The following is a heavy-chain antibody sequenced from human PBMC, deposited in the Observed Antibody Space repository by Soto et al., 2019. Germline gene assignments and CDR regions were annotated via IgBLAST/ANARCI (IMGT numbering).Heavy chain of an antibody. V-gene: IGHV4-31*03. CDR2: IYYSERT. Sequence: QVQLQESGPGLVKPSQTLSLTCTVSGGSISSGGYFWSWVRQHPGKGLEWIGNIYYSERTYYNPSLRSRVTISVDTSKNQFSLNLSSVTAADTAVYYCARFAKEENPKIGSWYYFDYWGQGTRVTVSS. D-gene: IGHD6-13*01. CDR3: ARFAKEENPKIGSWYYFDY. CDR1: GGSISSGGYF. J-gene: IGHJ4*02.